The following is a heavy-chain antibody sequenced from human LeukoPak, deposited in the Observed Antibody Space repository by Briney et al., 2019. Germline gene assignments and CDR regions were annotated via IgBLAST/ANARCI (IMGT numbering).Heavy chain of an antibody. CDR3: ARRAGYCSSTSCGGGYYMDV. CDR1: VLTLSSYG. J-gene: IGHJ6*03. CDR2: INSDWSST. Sequence: GGALRLSCAASVLTLSSYGMHSVGQAPGKGVVGVPRINSDWSSTSYAASLKGRFTISRDNAKNTQYLQMNSLRAEDTAVYCCARRAGYCSSTSCGGGYYMDVWGRETTVTIFS. D-gene: IGHD2-2*01. V-gene: IGHV3-74*01.